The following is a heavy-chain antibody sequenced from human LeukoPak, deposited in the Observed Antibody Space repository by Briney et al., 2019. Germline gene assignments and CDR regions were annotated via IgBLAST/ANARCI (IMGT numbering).Heavy chain of an antibody. CDR1: GFTFSSYS. D-gene: IGHD2-15*01. V-gene: IGHV3-48*01. CDR2: ISSSSSTI. J-gene: IGHJ6*02. Sequence: GGSLRLSCAASGFTFSSYSMNWVRQAPGKGLEGVSYISSSSSTIYYADSVKGRFTISRDNAKNSLYLQMNSLRAEDTAVYYCARAIVVDGMDVWGQGTTVTVSS. CDR3: ARAIVVDGMDV.